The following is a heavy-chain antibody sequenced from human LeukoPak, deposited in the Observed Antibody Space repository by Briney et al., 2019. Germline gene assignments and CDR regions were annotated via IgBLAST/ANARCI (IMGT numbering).Heavy chain of an antibody. Sequence: GRSLRLSCAASGFTFSSYAMHWVRQAPGKGLEWVAVISYDGSNKYYADSVKGRFTISRDNSKNTLYLQMNSLRAEDTAVYYCARHIAVHSFDYWGQGTPVTVSS. CDR3: ARHIAVHSFDY. CDR1: GFTFSSYA. D-gene: IGHD2-2*01. J-gene: IGHJ4*02. CDR2: ISYDGSNK. V-gene: IGHV3-30-3*01.